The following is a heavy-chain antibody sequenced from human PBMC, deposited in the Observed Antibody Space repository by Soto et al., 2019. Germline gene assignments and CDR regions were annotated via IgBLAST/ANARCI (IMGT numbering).Heavy chain of an antibody. CDR3: ARRYGKNAFDI. J-gene: IGHJ3*02. CDR2: IYYSGST. D-gene: IGHD5-18*01. CDR1: GGSISSYH. Sequence: QVQLQESGPGLVKPSETLSLTCTVSGGSISSYHWSWIRQPQGKGLEWIGYIYYSGSTNYHPSLKSRVTISVDTSKNQFSLKLSSVTAADTAVYYCARRYGKNAFDIWGQGTMVTVSS. V-gene: IGHV4-59*01.